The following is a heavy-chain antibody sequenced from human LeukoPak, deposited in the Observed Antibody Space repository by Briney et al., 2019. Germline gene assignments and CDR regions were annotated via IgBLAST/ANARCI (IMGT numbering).Heavy chain of an antibody. D-gene: IGHD6-13*01. CDR2: IYTSGST. V-gene: IGHV4-4*07. J-gene: IGHJ4*02. CDR3: ARGGSSRQVFDY. CDR1: GGSIGTYY. Sequence: PSETLSLTCTVSGGSIGTYYWSWIRQPAGKGLEWIGRIYTSGSTNYNPSLTSRVTMSVDTSENQFSLKLSSVTAADTAVYYCARGGSSRQVFDYWGQGTLVTVSS.